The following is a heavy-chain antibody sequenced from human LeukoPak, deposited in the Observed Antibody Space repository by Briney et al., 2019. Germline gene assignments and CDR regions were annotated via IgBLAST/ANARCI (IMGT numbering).Heavy chain of an antibody. CDR1: GYSFTTYW. V-gene: IGHV5-51*01. CDR3: ARHRANSGSYYVDY. D-gene: IGHD1-26*01. Sequence: GESLKISCKGSGYSFTTYWIGWVRQVPGKGLEWMGVIYLGDSDTRYSPSFQGQVTISADKSISTAYLQWSSLKASDTAMYYCARHRANSGSYYVDYWGQGSLVTVSS. CDR2: IYLGDSDT. J-gene: IGHJ4*02.